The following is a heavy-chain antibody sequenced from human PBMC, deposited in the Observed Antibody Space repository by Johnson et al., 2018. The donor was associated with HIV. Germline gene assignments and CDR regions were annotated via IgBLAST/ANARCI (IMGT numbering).Heavy chain of an antibody. CDR3: ARGRISMKVVDLRGGGFDI. D-gene: IGHD3-22*01. CDR2: INWNGGSV. Sequence: VQLVESGGGLVQPGRSLRLSCAASGFTFDDYGMRWVRQPPGKGLEWVSGINWNGGSVGYADSVKGRFIISRDNANNSLYLQMNSLRVEDTAVYLCARGRISMKVVDLRGGGFDIWGQGTMVTVSS. J-gene: IGHJ3*02. CDR1: GFTFDDYG. V-gene: IGHV3-20*01.